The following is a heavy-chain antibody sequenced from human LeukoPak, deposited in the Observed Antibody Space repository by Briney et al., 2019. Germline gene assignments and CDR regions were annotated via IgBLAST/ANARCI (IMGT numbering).Heavy chain of an antibody. Sequence: SETLSLTCTVSGDSITNYYWSWIRQPAGKGLEWIGRIYTSGSTNYNPSLKSRVTISVDTSKNQFSLKLSSVTAADTAVYYCARDVKYSSGWYFDYWGQGTLVTVSS. J-gene: IGHJ4*02. CDR1: GDSITNYY. V-gene: IGHV4-4*07. CDR2: IYTSGST. D-gene: IGHD6-19*01. CDR3: ARDVKYSSGWYFDY.